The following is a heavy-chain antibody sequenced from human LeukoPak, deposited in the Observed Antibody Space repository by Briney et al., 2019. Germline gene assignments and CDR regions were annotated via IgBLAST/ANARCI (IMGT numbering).Heavy chain of an antibody. V-gene: IGHV4-59*08. Sequence: SETLSLTCTVSGGSISSYYWSWLPQPPGKGLEWIGYIYYSGSTNYNPSLKSRVTISVDTSKNQFSLKLSSVTAADTAVYYCARHISSGWYRGWFDPWGQGTLVTVSS. CDR2: IYYSGST. J-gene: IGHJ5*02. D-gene: IGHD6-19*01. CDR3: ARHISSGWYRGWFDP. CDR1: GGSISSYY.